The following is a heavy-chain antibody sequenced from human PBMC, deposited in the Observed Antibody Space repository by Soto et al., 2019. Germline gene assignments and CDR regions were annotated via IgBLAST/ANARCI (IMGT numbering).Heavy chain of an antibody. V-gene: IGHV4-59*01. D-gene: IGHD3-22*01. Sequence: SEALSLTCTVSDGSISNFYWSWIRQPPGKGLEWIGYISSSGNTNYNPSLKSRVSISVDTSKNQFSLNLTSVTAADTGVYYCARAPMVLTRSYFDSWGQGTPVTVSS. CDR2: ISSSGNT. J-gene: IGHJ4*02. CDR3: ARAPMVLTRSYFDS. CDR1: DGSISNFY.